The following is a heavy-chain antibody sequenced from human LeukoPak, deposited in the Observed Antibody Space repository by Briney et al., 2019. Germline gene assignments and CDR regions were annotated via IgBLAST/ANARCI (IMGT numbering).Heavy chain of an antibody. V-gene: IGHV4-31*03. D-gene: IGHD6-19*01. CDR1: GDSISSGGYY. CDR3: ARGSSGWYYYYYYGMDV. CDR2: IYYSGNT. Sequence: SQTLSLTCTVSGDSISSGGYYWNWIRRHPGMGLEWIGNIYYSGNTYYNPSLKSRVTISVDTSKNQFSLKLSSVTAADTAVYYCARGSSGWYYYYYYGMDVWGQGTTVTVSS. J-gene: IGHJ6*02.